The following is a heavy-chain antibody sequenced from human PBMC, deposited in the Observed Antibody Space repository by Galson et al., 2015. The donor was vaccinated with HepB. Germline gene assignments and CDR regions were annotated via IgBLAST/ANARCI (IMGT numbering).Heavy chain of an antibody. CDR3: ARDPDSANKIDC. D-gene: IGHD1/OR15-1a*01. J-gene: IGHJ4*02. V-gene: IGHV1-24*01. CDR1: GYTLTELS. Sequence: SVKVSCKVSGYTLTELSMHWVRQAPGKGLEWMGGFDPEDGETIYAQKFQGRVTMTEDTSTDTAYMELSSLRSEDTAVYYCARDPDSANKIDCWGQGTLVTVSS. CDR2: FDPEDGET.